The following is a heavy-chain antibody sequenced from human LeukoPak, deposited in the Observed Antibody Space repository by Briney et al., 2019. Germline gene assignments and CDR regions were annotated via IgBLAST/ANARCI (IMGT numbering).Heavy chain of an antibody. J-gene: IGHJ4*02. V-gene: IGHV3-30*18. CDR2: ISYDGSNK. CDR1: GFTFSSYG. CDR3: AKVGGDGHNFDY. Sequence: GRSLRLSCAASGFTFSSYGMHWVRQAPGKGLEWVAVISYDGSNKYYADSVKGRFTISRDNSKNTLYLQMNSLRAEDTAVYYCAKVGGDGHNFDYWGQGTLVTVSS. D-gene: IGHD5-24*01.